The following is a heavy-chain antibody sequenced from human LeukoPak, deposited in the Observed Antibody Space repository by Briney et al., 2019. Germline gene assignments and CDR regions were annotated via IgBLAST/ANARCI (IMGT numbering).Heavy chain of an antibody. CDR2: INPNSGGT. J-gene: IGHJ4*02. V-gene: IGHV1-2*02. CDR1: GYTFTGYY. D-gene: IGHD5-18*01. Sequence: ASVKVTCKASGYTFTGYYMHWVRQAPGQGLEWMGWINPNSGGTNYAQKFHGRVTMTRDTSISTAYMELSRLTSDDTAVYYCARSYNYGRGGYFDYWGQGTLVTVSS. CDR3: ARSYNYGRGGYFDY.